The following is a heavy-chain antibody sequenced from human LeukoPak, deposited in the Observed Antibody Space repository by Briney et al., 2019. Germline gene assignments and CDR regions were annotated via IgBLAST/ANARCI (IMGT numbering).Heavy chain of an antibody. CDR3: ARDNYRGVTNFDP. Sequence: SETLSLTCTVSGGSISPYFWSWIRQPPGKGLEWIGYISYTGSTNYNPSLKSRVTISVDTSKNQFSLQLTSVTAADTAVYYCARDNYRGVTNFDPWGQGTLVTVSS. CDR1: GGSISPYF. V-gene: IGHV4-59*01. D-gene: IGHD3-10*01. J-gene: IGHJ5*02. CDR2: ISYTGST.